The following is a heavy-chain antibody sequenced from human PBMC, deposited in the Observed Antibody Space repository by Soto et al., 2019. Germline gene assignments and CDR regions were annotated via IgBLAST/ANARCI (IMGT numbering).Heavy chain of an antibody. CDR3: AAGLVPSTNYYYYYYMDV. J-gene: IGHJ6*03. Sequence: SVNVSCEASAFTFTSSALQWVRHARGQRLEWIGWIVVGSGNTNYAQKFQERVTITRDMSTSTAYMELSSLRSEDTAVYYCAAGLVPSTNYYYYYYMDVWGKGTTVTVSS. CDR2: IVVGSGNT. D-gene: IGHD1-1*01. CDR1: AFTFTSSA. V-gene: IGHV1-58*01.